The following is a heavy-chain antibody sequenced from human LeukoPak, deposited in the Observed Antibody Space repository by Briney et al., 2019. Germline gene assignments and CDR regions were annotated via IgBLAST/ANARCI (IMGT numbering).Heavy chain of an antibody. Sequence: SETLSLTCAVYGGSFSGYYWSWIRQPPGKGLEWIGEINHSGSTNYNPSLKSRVTISVDKSKNQFSLKLSSVTAADTAVYYCARANDYGDPMPRYMDVWGKGTTVTVSS. CDR1: GGSFSGYY. CDR2: INHSGST. CDR3: ARANDYGDPMPRYMDV. D-gene: IGHD4-17*01. J-gene: IGHJ6*03. V-gene: IGHV4-34*01.